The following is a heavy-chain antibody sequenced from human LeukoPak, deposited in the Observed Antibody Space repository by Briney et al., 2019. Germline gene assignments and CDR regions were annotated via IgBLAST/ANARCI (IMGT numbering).Heavy chain of an antibody. CDR3: ARHGDQCPEGDYFDY. CDR1: GGSINNYY. V-gene: IGHV4-59*08. J-gene: IGHJ4*02. CDR2: IYYSGSP. Sequence: SETLSLTCTVSGGSINNYYWTWIRQPPGKGLEWIGYIYYSGSPNYNPSLKSRVTISVDRSNNQFSLKLKSVTAADTAVYYCARHGDQCPEGDYFDYWGQGTLITVSS.